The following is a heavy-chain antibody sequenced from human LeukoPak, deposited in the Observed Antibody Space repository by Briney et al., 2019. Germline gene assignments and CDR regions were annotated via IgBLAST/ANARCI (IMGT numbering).Heavy chain of an antibody. V-gene: IGHV4-59*01. CDR2: IYYSGST. CDR3: ARVGHCSSTSCIGNWFDP. J-gene: IGHJ5*02. Sequence: SETLSLTCTVSGGSISSYYWSWIRQPPGKGLEWIGYIYYSGSTNYNPSLKSRVTISVDTSKNQFSLKLSSVTAADTVVYYCARVGHCSSTSCIGNWFDPWGQGTLVTVSS. CDR1: GGSISSYY. D-gene: IGHD2-2*01.